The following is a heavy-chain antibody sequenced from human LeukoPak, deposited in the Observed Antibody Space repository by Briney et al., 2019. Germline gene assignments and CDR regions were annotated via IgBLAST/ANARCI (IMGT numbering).Heavy chain of an antibody. CDR3: ARVPHVLRYFDWYSV. CDR2: IKQDGSEK. J-gene: IGHJ4*02. V-gene: IGHV3-7*04. CDR1: GFTFSSYW. D-gene: IGHD3-9*01. Sequence: PGGSLRPSCAASGFTFSSYWMSWVRQAPGKGLEWVANIKQDGSEKYYVDSVKGRFTISRDNAKNSLYLQMNSLRAEDTAVYYCARVPHVLRYFDWYSVWGQGTLVTVSS.